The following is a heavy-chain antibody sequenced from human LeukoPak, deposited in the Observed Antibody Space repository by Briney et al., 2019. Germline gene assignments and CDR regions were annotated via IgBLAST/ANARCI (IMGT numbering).Heavy chain of an antibody. Sequence: GASVKVSCKASGYTFTSYAMHWVRQAPGQRLEWMGWINAGNGNTKYSQKLQGRVTMTTDTSTSTAYMELRSLRSDDTAVYYCARADYDFWSGYYGSAFDIWGQGTMVTVSS. CDR1: GYTFTSYA. V-gene: IGHV1-3*01. D-gene: IGHD3-3*01. CDR3: ARADYDFWSGYYGSAFDI. CDR2: INAGNGNT. J-gene: IGHJ3*02.